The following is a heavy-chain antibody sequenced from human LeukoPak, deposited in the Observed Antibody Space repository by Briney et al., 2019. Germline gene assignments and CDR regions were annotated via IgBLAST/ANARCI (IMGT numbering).Heavy chain of an antibody. CDR3: GRGGYDMYD. V-gene: IGHV3-66*01. D-gene: IGHD2-2*01. J-gene: IGHJ6*02. CDR2: INRDGPT. CDR1: GFSVRNNY. Sequence: GGSLRLSCAASGFSVRNNYMSWVRQAPGKGLEWVSTINRDGPTFHADSVKGRFTISRDNSRNILYLQMDSLRAEDTAVYYCGRGGYDMYDWGQGTTVSVSS.